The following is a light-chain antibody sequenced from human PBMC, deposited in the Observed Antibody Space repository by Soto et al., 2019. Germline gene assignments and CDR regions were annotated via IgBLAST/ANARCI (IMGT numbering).Light chain of an antibody. CDR1: QNIGNW. V-gene: IGKV1-5*01. CDR2: DAS. Sequence: DIQMTQSPSTLSASVGDRVTITCRASQNIGNWLAWYQQKPGKTPDLLIYDASSLESGVPLRFSGSGSGTEFTLTISSLQTDDSATYYCQQYNAEPWTFGQGTKVDIK. CDR3: QQYNAEPWT. J-gene: IGKJ1*01.